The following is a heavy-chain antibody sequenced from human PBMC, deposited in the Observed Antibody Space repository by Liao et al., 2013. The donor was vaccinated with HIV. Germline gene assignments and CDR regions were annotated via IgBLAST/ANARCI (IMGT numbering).Heavy chain of an antibody. CDR1: GGSISSFY. J-gene: IGHJ6*03. D-gene: IGHD3-10*01. Sequence: QMHLQESGPGLVKPSETLSLTCTISGGSISSFYWSWIRQPAGKGPEWIGRMYRTGSTNYNPSLKSRVTMSIDTSKNQFSLRLNSVSAADTAVYYCARVASGSGGSSYFYYYYMDVWGNGTSVTVSS. CDR3: ARVASGSGGSSYFYYYYMDV. V-gene: IGHV4-4*07. CDR2: MYRTGST.